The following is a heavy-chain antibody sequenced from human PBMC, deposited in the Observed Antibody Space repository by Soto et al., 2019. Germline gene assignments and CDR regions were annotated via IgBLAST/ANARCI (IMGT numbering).Heavy chain of an antibody. CDR2: IVPIFRTA. J-gene: IGHJ5*02. CDR1: GGIFGTYA. V-gene: IGHV1-69*01. Sequence: QVQLVQSGAEVKKPGSSVKVSCKSSGGIFGTYAISWVRQAPGQGLEWMGGIVPIFRTANYAQKCQGRITMTADESTRTAFMELSSLRSDDTAVYYCARVAVAGYNWFDPWGQGTQVTVSP. CDR3: ARVAVAGYNWFDP. D-gene: IGHD6-19*01.